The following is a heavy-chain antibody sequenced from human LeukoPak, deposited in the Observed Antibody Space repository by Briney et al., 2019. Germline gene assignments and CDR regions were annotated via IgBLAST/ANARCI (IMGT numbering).Heavy chain of an antibody. CDR3: ARGGDSTGYYYRSFDS. V-gene: IGHV4-34*01. CDR2: INHSGST. D-gene: IGHD3-22*01. CDR1: GGSFSGYY. J-gene: IGHJ4*02. Sequence: SETLSLTCAVYGGSFSGYYWSWIRHPPGRGRECIGEINHSGSTNYDPSLKSRVTISVDTSKNQLSLKLSSVTASDTAVYYCARGGDSTGYYYRSFDSWGQGTLVTVSS.